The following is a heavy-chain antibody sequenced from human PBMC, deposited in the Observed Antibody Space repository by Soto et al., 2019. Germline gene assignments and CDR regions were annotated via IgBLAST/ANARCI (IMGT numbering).Heavy chain of an antibody. J-gene: IGHJ4*02. Sequence: ASVKVSCKASGYTFTAYYIHWVRQAPGQGLEWMGWIDPNSGGTNSAQKFRGRVTITRDTSAITAYMELSSLRSEDTAVYYCVRDWTHYDSSGPGDYWGQGTLVTVSS. D-gene: IGHD3-22*01. CDR3: VRDWTHYDSSGPGDY. V-gene: IGHV1-2*02. CDR1: GYTFTAYY. CDR2: IDPNSGGT.